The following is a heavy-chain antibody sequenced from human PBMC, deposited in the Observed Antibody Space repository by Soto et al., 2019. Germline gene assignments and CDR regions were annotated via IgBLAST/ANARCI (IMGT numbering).Heavy chain of an antibody. CDR2: LVVGSGNT. CDR1: GFMFTSSA. D-gene: IGHD3-3*01. CDR3: AAVPVLRFLKWLQAYFEY. V-gene: IGHV1-58*01. J-gene: IGHJ4*02. Sequence: SVKVSCKTSGFMFTSSAVQWVRQARGQRLEWIGWLVVGSGNTHYAQHFQERVNLTRDMSTGTAYMELSSLRSEDTAVYYCAAVPVLRFLKWLQAYFEYWGKGTLVTVSS.